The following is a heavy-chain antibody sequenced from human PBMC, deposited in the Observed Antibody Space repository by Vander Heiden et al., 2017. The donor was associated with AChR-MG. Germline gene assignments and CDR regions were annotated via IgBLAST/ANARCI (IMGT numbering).Heavy chain of an antibody. CDR2: INHSGNS. V-gene: IGHV4-34*01. Sequence: QVQLPPWCAGLLTPSETLSPTCAVYGRSLSGYYCSWIRQPPEKGLEWSREINHSGNSNYNPSLKSRVTMSVDTSKNQFSLKLNCVTAADTGVYYCARGAYYDYVWGSYRYPRAEYFQHWGQGTLVTVSS. CDR1: GRSLSGYY. CDR3: ARGAYYDYVWGSYRYPRAEYFQH. J-gene: IGHJ1*01. D-gene: IGHD3-16*02.